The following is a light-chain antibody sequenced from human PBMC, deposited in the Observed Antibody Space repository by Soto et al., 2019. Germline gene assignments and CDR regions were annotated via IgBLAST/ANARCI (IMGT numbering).Light chain of an antibody. CDR1: QSISIY. V-gene: IGKV1-39*01. J-gene: IGKJ1*01. CDR3: RQSYSTLGA. Sequence: DIQMTQSPSSLSASVGDRVAVTCWASQSISIYLNWYQQKPGKAPKVLIYAASSLQSGVPPRFSGSGSGTDFTLAIRSLKPDDFATYYCRQSYSTLGACGQGT. CDR2: AAS.